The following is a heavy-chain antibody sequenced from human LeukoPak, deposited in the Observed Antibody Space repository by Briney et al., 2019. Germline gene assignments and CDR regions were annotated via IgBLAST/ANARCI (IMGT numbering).Heavy chain of an antibody. V-gene: IGHV5-10-1*01. CDR3: ASSYLVGATEQLSDY. J-gene: IGHJ4*02. D-gene: IGHD1-26*01. CDR1: GYSFTSYW. CDR2: IDPSDSYT. Sequence: GESLRISCKGSGYSFTSYWISWVRQMPGKGLEWMGRIDPSDSYTNYSPSFQGHVTISADKSISTAYLQWSSLKASDTAMYYCASSYLVGATEQLSDYWGQGTLVTVSS.